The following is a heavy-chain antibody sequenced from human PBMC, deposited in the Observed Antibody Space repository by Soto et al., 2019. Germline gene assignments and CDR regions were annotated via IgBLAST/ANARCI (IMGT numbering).Heavy chain of an antibody. Sequence: EVQLVDSGGALVQPGGSLRLSCAASGFTFSSYTMTWVRQAPGKGLEWVSSITSSGGAMYYADSVQGRFTVSRANAKSSLYLQMNSLTAEYTAVYYCTKGWLDYWGQGYLVTVSS. CDR3: TKGWLDY. CDR2: ITSSGGAM. J-gene: IGHJ4*02. CDR1: GFTFSSYT. D-gene: IGHD6-19*01. V-gene: IGHV3-48*01.